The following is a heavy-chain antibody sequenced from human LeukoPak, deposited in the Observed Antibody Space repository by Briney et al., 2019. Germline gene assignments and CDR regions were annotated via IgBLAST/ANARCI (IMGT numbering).Heavy chain of an antibody. CDR2: IYYSGST. J-gene: IGHJ3*02. V-gene: IGHV4-61*08. CDR1: GGSISSGGYY. CDR3: ARRDWELDAFDI. Sequence: SQTLSLTCTVSGGSISSGGYYWSWIRQPPGKGLEWIGYIYYSGSTNYNPSLKSRVTISVDTSKNQFSLKLSSVTAADTAVYYCARRDWELDAFDIWGQGTMVTVSS. D-gene: IGHD1-26*01.